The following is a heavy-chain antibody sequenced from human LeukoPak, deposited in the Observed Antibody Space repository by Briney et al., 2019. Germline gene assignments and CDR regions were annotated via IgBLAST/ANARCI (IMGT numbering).Heavy chain of an antibody. CDR3: ARAYSSSWYGGAFDI. V-gene: IGHV3-21*01. Sequence: GGSLRLSCAASGFTFSSDSMNWVRQAPGKGLEWVSSISSSSSYIYYADSVKGRFTISRDNAKNSLYLQMNSLRAEDTAVYYCARAYSSSWYGGAFDIWGQGTMVTVSS. J-gene: IGHJ3*02. CDR2: ISSSSSYI. D-gene: IGHD6-13*01. CDR1: GFTFSSDS.